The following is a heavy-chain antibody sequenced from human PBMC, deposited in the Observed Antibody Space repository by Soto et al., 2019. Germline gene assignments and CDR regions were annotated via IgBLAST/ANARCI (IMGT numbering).Heavy chain of an antibody. CDR3: ARVRPRIVLMVYDPCYFDY. V-gene: IGHV1-18*04. D-gene: IGHD2-8*01. Sequence: SVNVSCKASGCTLTSYGISLVRQAPGQGVEWMGWISAYNGNTNYAQRLQGRVTMTTDTSTSTAYMELRTLRHDDTAVYYCARVRPRIVLMVYDPCYFDYWGQGTLVSVS. CDR2: ISAYNGNT. J-gene: IGHJ4*02. CDR1: GCTLTSYG.